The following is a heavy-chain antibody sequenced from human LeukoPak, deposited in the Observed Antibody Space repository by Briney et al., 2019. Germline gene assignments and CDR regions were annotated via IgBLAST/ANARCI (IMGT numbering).Heavy chain of an antibody. V-gene: IGHV3-20*04. J-gene: IGHJ6*03. D-gene: IGHD6-13*01. CDR3: ARVIVGKRAIAAAGFLYYMDV. Sequence: PGGSLRLSCAASGFTFDDYGMSWVRQAPGKGLEWVSGINWNGGRTGYVDSVKGRFTISRDNAKNSLYLQMNSLRAEDTAVYYCARVIVGKRAIAAAGFLYYMDVWGKGTTVTISS. CDR1: GFTFDDYG. CDR2: INWNGGRT.